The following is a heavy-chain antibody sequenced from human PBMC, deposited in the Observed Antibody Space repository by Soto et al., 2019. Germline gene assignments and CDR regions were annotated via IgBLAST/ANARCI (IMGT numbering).Heavy chain of an antibody. V-gene: IGHV4-59*01. Sequence: SETLSLTCIVSGGSISSYYWSWFRQPPGKGLEWIGYIYYSGSPNYSPSLESRVTISEDTSKNQFSLKLSSVTAADTAIYYCAGGGDDYIGWYFDLWGRGTLVTVSS. CDR2: IYYSGSP. J-gene: IGHJ2*01. CDR1: GGSISSYY. D-gene: IGHD4-4*01. CDR3: AGGGDDYIGWYFDL.